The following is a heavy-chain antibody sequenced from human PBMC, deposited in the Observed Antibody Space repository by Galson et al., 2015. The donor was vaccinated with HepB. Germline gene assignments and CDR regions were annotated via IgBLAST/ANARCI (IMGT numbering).Heavy chain of an antibody. Sequence: LRLSCAASGFTFSSYWMSWVRQAPGKGLEWVANIKQDGSEKYYVDSVKGRFTISRDNAKNSLYLQMNSLRAEDTAVYYCARDLGGYGSGDDAFDIWGQGTMVTVSS. D-gene: IGHD3-10*01. V-gene: IGHV3-7*01. CDR2: IKQDGSEK. CDR3: ARDLGGYGSGDDAFDI. CDR1: GFTFSSYW. J-gene: IGHJ3*02.